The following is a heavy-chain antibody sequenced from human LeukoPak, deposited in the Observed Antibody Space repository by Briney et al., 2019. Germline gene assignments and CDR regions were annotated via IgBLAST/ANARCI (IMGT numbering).Heavy chain of an antibody. CDR2: ISSSSSYI. V-gene: IGHV3-21*01. CDR3: ARAYSSSWYLLDY. J-gene: IGHJ4*02. CDR1: GFTFSSYS. Sequence: KPGGSLRLSCAASGFTFSSYSMNWVRQAPGQGLEWVSSISSSSSYIYYADSVKGRFTITRDNAKNSPYLQMNSLRAEDTTVYYCARAYSSSWYLLDYWGQGTLVTVSS. D-gene: IGHD6-13*01.